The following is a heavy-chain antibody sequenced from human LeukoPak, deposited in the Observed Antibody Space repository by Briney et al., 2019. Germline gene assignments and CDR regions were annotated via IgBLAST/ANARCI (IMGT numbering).Heavy chain of an antibody. Sequence: PSETLSLTCAVYGGSFSGYYWSWIRQPPGKGLEWIGEINHSGSTNYNPSLKSRVTISVDTSKNQFSLKLSSVTAADTAVYYCARGEDYYGSGYGMDVWGQGTTVTVSS. CDR2: INHSGST. CDR3: ARGEDYYGSGYGMDV. V-gene: IGHV4-34*01. D-gene: IGHD3-10*01. J-gene: IGHJ6*02. CDR1: GGSFSGYY.